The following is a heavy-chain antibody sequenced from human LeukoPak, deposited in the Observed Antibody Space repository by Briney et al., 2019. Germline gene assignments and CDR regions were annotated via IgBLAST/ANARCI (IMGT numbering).Heavy chain of an antibody. V-gene: IGHV4-39*01. D-gene: IGHD2-2*02. J-gene: IGHJ4*02. CDR3: TRLCIKSSCYTWDY. CDR2: IYYSGST. CDR1: GGAINSSSYH. Sequence: PSETLSLICTVSGGAINSSSYHWGWIRQPPGKGLEWIGSIYYSGSTYYNPSLKSRATISVDASKHQFSLKLSSVTAADTAAYFCTRLCIKSSCYTWDYWGQGALVTVSS.